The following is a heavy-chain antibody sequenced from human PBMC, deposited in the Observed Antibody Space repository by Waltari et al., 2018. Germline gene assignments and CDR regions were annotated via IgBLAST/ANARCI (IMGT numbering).Heavy chain of an antibody. CDR2: IYHSGST. V-gene: IGHV4-38-2*02. Sequence: VQLQESGPGLVKPSKTLSLTCTFSGYSTSRGYYCDWIRTPPGKGLEWIGSIYHSGSTDYNPSLKSRVTISVDTSKNQFSLKLSSVTAADTAVYYCARDAGSGKQDAFDIWGQGTMVTVSS. J-gene: IGHJ3*02. CDR3: ARDAGSGKQDAFDI. D-gene: IGHD3-10*01. CDR1: GYSTSRGYY.